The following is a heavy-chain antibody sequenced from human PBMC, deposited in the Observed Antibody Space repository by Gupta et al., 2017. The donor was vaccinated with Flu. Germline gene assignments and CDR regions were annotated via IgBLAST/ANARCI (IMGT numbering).Heavy chain of an antibody. CDR3: ARDWSAQDALDI. J-gene: IGHJ3*02. CDR2: VSSSISYI. Sequence: VRQAPGKGLEWVSSVSSSISYIYYADSLKGRFTISRDNAKNSLYLQMNSLRAEDTAVYFCARDWSAQDALDIWGQGTMVTVSS. V-gene: IGHV3-21*01.